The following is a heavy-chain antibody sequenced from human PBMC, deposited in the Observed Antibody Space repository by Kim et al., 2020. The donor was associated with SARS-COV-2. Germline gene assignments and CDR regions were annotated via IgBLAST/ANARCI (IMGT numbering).Heavy chain of an antibody. CDR2: ISANNGNT. Sequence: ASVKVSCKASGYTFTSYGISWVRQAPGQGLDGRGWISANNGNTNYAQKLQGRVTMTTDTPTSTAYMELRSLRSDDTAVYYCARGVSSYSGRLGYWGQGTLVTVSS. V-gene: IGHV1-18*04. J-gene: IGHJ4*02. CDR3: ARGVSSYSGRLGY. CDR1: GYTFTSYG. D-gene: IGHD6-13*01.